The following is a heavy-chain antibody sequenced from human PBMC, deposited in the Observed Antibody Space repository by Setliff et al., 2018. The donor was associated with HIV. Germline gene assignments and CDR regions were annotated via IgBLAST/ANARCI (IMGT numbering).Heavy chain of an antibody. V-gene: IGHV4-34*01. CDR1: GGSFSDNY. CDR3: ARFSSTYWYSIFRNYYYHMDA. D-gene: IGHD2-8*02. CDR2: INHSGRT. J-gene: IGHJ6*03. Sequence: SETLSLTCAVYGGSFSDNYWSWIRQSPGKGLEWIGEINHSGRTKYSPSLRSRVSISVDTSKTQFSLKLSSVIAADTAVYYCARFSSTYWYSIFRNYYYHMDAWGKGTTVTVSS.